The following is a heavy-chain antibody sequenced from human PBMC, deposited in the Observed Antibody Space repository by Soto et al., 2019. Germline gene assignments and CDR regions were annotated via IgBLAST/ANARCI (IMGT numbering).Heavy chain of an antibody. CDR1: GFTFSSYG. CDR2: ISYDGSNK. CDR3: AIALLGLGIRGGYSSSCYAATPEY. D-gene: IGHD6-13*01. J-gene: IGHJ4*02. Sequence: PGGSLRLSCAASGFTFSSYGLHLVLQALRKGLEWMAVISYDGSNKYYADSVKGRFTISRENSKNTLYLQMNSLRAEETAVYYCAIALLGLGIRGGYSSSCYAATPEYWAQGTVVTVAS. V-gene: IGHV3-30*03.